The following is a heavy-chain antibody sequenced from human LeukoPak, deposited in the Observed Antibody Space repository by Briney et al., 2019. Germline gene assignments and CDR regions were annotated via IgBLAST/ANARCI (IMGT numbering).Heavy chain of an antibody. J-gene: IGHJ4*02. CDR1: GGTFSSYA. Sequence: GASVKVSCKASGGTFSSYAISWVRQAPGQGLEWMGRIIPILGIANYAQKFQGRVTITADKSTSTAYMELSSLRSEDTAVYYCARVGRDGHFDYWGQGTLVTVSS. D-gene: IGHD1-26*01. V-gene: IGHV1-69*04. CDR3: ARVGRDGHFDY. CDR2: IIPILGIA.